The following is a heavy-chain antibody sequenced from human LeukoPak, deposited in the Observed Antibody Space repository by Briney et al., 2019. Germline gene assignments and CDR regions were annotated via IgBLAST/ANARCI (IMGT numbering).Heavy chain of an antibody. CDR3: ARDRLRVGATFYYNGTDV. CDR1: GGSVSSGSYY. D-gene: IGHD1-26*01. V-gene: IGHV4-61*01. Sequence: SETLSLTCTVSGGSVSSGSYYWSWIRQPPGKGLEWIGYIYYSGSTNYNPSLKSRVTISVDTSKNQFSLKLSSVTAADTAVYYCARDRLRVGATFYYNGTDVWGQGTTVTVSS. CDR2: IYYSGST. J-gene: IGHJ6*02.